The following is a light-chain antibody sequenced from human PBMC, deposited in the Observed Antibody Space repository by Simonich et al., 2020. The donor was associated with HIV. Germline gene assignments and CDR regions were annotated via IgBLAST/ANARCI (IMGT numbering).Light chain of an antibody. J-gene: IGKJ5*01. Sequence: EIVLTQSPATMSLSPGERATLSCRASQSVSSYLAWYHQKPGQAPRLLIYDASNRATRIPARFSGSGSGTDFPLTLSSLEPEDFAVYYCQQRSNWITFGQGTRLEIK. V-gene: IGKV3-11*01. CDR1: QSVSSY. CDR3: QQRSNWIT. CDR2: DAS.